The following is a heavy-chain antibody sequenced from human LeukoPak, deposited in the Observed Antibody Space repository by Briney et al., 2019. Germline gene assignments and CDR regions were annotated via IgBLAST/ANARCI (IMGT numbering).Heavy chain of an antibody. V-gene: IGHV4-34*01. CDR2: SNHSGST. D-gene: IGHD3-10*01. J-gene: IGHJ4*02. CDR3: GREVRIPLRPIDY. CDR1: GGSFSGYY. Sequence: SETLSLTCAVYGGSFSGYYWSWIRQPPGKGLEWIGESNHSGSTNYNPSLKSRLTISVDTSKNQLFLKLTSVTAADTSVYYCGREVRIPLRPIDYWGQGTLVTVSS.